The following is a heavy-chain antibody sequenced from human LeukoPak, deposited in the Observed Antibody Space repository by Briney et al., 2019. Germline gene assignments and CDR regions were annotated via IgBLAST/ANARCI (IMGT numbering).Heavy chain of an antibody. D-gene: IGHD3-10*01. CDR1: GGSISSSSYY. V-gene: IGHV4-39*01. Sequence: PSETLSLTCTVSGGSISSSSYYWGWIRQPPGKGLEWIGSIYYSGSTYYNPSLKSRVTISVDTSKNQFSLKLSSVTAADTAVYYCASTELVRGVIIRYFDYWGQGTLVTVSS. J-gene: IGHJ4*02. CDR2: IYYSGST. CDR3: ASTELVRGVIIRYFDY.